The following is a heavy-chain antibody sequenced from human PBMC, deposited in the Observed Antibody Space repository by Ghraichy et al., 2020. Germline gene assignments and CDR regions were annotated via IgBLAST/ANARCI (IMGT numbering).Heavy chain of an antibody. CDR3: ARPQKEMATILFDY. J-gene: IGHJ4*02. CDR1: GFTFSSYW. V-gene: IGHV3-7*03. Sequence: GGSLRLSCAASGFTFSSYWMSWVRQAPGKGLEWVANIKQDGSEKYYVDSVKGRFTISRDNAKNSLYLQMNSLRAEDTAVYYCARPQKEMATILFDYWGQGTLVTVSS. CDR2: IKQDGSEK. D-gene: IGHD5-24*01.